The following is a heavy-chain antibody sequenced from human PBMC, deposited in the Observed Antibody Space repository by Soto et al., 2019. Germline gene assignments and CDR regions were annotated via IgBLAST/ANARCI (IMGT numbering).Heavy chain of an antibody. V-gene: IGHV4-30-4*01. CDR3: AREGGESSDGLYYFDS. D-gene: IGHD3-16*01. CDR2: IYYSGNT. J-gene: IGHJ4*02. CDR1: GGSTSSDNY. Sequence: SSETLSLTCTVSGGSTSSDNYWSWIRQPPGKGLEWIGHIYYSGNTDYNPSLKSRLAISIDTSKNQFSLKLSSVTAADTAVYFCAREGGESSDGLYYFDSWGQGSLVTVSS.